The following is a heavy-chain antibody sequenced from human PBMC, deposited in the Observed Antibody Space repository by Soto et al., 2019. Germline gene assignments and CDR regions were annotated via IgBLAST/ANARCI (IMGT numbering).Heavy chain of an antibody. J-gene: IGHJ4*02. CDR3: ARAPVTIFGVVIIDGGFDY. D-gene: IGHD3-3*01. CDR1: GDSVSSNSAA. V-gene: IGHV6-1*01. CDR2: TYYRSKWYN. Sequence: PPQSLSLTCAISGDSVSSNSAAWNWIRQSPSRGLEWLGRTYYRSKWYNDYAVSVKSRITINPDTSKNQFSLQLNSVTPEDTAVYYCARAPVTIFGVVIIDGGFDYWGQGTLVTVSS.